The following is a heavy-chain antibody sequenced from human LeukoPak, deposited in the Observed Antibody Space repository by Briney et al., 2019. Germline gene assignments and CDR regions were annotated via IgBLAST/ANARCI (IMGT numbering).Heavy chain of an antibody. CDR2: NIPIFGTA. D-gene: IGHD3-9*01. Sequence: AVNVSYKASGGTFNIYANSGVRQAPGKGREGMGGNIPIFGTANYAQKFQGRVTITADESTSTAYMELSSLRSDDTAVYYCARGGYYDISYLDYWGQGTLVTVSS. CDR3: ARGGYYDISYLDY. V-gene: IGHV1-69*01. J-gene: IGHJ4*02. CDR1: GGTFNIYA.